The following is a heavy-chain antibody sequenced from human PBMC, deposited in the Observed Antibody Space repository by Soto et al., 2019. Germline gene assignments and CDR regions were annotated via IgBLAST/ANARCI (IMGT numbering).Heavy chain of an antibody. CDR1: GFRFSDYS. D-gene: IGHD6-19*01. CDR3: ARVIAVAGGQCFDY. J-gene: IGHJ4*02. Sequence: PGGSLRLSCAASGFRFSDYSMNWVRQAPGRGLEWVSYISSSSFTIHYADSVEGRFAISRDNAKNSLYLQMNSLRSDDTAVYYCARVIAVAGGQCFDYWGQGTLVTVS. V-gene: IGHV3-48*01. CDR2: ISSSSFTI.